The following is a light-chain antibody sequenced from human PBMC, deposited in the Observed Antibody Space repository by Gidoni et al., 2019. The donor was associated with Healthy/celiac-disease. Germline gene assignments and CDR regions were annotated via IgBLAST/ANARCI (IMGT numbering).Light chain of an antibody. CDR2: AAS. Sequence: DIQLTQSPSFLSASVGDRVTIPCRASQGISRYLAWYQQKPGKAPNLLIYAASTLQSGVPSRFSGSGSGTEFTLTISSLQPEDFATYYCQQLNSYPSLTFGGGTKVEIK. V-gene: IGKV1-9*01. J-gene: IGKJ4*01. CDR1: QGISRY. CDR3: QQLNSYPSLT.